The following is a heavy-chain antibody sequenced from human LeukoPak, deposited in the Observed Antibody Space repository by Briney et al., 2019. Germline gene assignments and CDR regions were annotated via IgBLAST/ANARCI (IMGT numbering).Heavy chain of an antibody. J-gene: IGHJ5*02. CDR3: ARGLGVKYDFWSGYSVDP. D-gene: IGHD3-3*01. CDR2: INPNSGGT. Sequence: GASVKVSCKASGYTFTGYYMHWVRQAPGQGLEWMGWINPNSGGTNYAQKFQGRVTMTRDTSISTAYMELGRLRSDDTAVYYCARGLGVKYDFWSGYSVDPWGQGTLVTVSS. V-gene: IGHV1-2*02. CDR1: GYTFTGYY.